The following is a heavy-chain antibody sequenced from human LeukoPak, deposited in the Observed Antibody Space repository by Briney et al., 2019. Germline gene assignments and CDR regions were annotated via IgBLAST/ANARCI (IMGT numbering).Heavy chain of an antibody. CDR3: AKEFGSGYFDY. CDR2: ISVDGSNK. V-gene: IGHV3-30*04. D-gene: IGHD2-15*01. CDR1: GFTFRTYA. J-gene: IGHJ4*02. Sequence: GGSLRLSCAASGFTFRTYAMHWVRQAPGKGLEWVAVISVDGSNKYYADSVKGRFTISRDNSKNTLYMQLNSLRPEDTAVYYCAKEFGSGYFDYWGQGTLVTVSS.